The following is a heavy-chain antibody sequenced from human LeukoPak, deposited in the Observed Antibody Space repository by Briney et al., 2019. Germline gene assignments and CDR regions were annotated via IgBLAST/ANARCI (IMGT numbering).Heavy chain of an antibody. Sequence: SETLSLTCTVSGGSISSSYYYWGWIRQPPGKGLEWIGSIYYSGSTYYNPSLKSRVTISVDTSKNQFSLKLRSVTAADTAVYYCARGPSSSGYYYGMDVWGQGTTVTVSS. J-gene: IGHJ6*02. CDR2: IYYSGST. V-gene: IGHV4-39*01. D-gene: IGHD6-13*01. CDR3: ARGPSSSGYYYGMDV. CDR1: GGSISSSYYY.